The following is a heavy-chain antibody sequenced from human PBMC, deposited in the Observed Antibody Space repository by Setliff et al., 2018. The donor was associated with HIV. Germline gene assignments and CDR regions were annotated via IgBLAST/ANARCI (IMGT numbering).Heavy chain of an antibody. CDR1: GGSISSDTYY. CDR3: ARHYGGYSQPY. Sequence: SETLSLTCTVSGGSISSDTYYWTWIRQPAGKGLEWIGYIYTTGNNNYDPSLKSRVTISIDTPKNQFSLKLSSVTAADTAVYYCARHYGGYSQPYWGQGTLVTVSS. J-gene: IGHJ4*02. CDR2: IYTTGNN. D-gene: IGHD3-22*01. V-gene: IGHV4-61*09.